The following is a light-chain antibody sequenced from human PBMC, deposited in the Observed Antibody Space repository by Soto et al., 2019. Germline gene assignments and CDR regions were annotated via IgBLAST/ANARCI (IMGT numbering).Light chain of an antibody. Sequence: EVVLTQSPVTLSLSPGERAILSCRASHSVAKYLAWYQQKPGQAPRLLIYDASNRATGIPVRFSGSGSETDFTLTISSLGPEDFGVYYCQQRKHWPPLTFGGGTKVEMK. CDR2: DAS. CDR3: QQRKHWPPLT. J-gene: IGKJ4*01. V-gene: IGKV3-11*01. CDR1: HSVAKY.